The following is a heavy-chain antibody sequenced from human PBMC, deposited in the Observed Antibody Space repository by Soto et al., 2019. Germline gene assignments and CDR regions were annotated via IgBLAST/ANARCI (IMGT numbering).Heavy chain of an antibody. CDR2: INVDNGDT. CDR3: ARQGRDYNGYTGVFYSYEMTV. J-gene: IGHJ6*02. V-gene: IGHV1-18*01. CDR1: GYTFTNYG. Sequence: VQLVQSGAEVKQPGASVKVSCKASGYTFTNYGVTWVRQAPGQGLEWMGWINVDNGDTHYAQNVQGKATMTTDKATRTAYMELRSLKSADTAVYYCARQGRDYNGYTGVFYSYEMTVGGQGTTITVSS. D-gene: IGHD5-12*01.